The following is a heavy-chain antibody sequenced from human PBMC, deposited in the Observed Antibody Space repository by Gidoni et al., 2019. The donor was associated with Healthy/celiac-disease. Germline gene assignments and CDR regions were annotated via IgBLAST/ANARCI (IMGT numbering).Heavy chain of an antibody. CDR1: GYTFTSYY. J-gene: IGHJ4*02. Sequence: QVQLVQSGAEVKKPGASVKVSCKASGYTFTSYYMHWVRQAPGQGLEWMGIINPSGGSTSYAQKLQGRVTMTRDTSTSTVYMELSSLRSEDTAVYYCARGGEWELPWIPIDYWGQGTLVTVSS. V-gene: IGHV1-46*04. CDR3: ARGGEWELPWIPIDY. CDR2: INPSGGST. D-gene: IGHD1-26*01.